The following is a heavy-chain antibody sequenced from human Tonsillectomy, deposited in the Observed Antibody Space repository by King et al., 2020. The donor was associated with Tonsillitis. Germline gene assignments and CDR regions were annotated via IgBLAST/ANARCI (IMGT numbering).Heavy chain of an antibody. CDR1: GYTLTELS. J-gene: IGHJ6*02. CDR3: ATDRSCTTSAVDTPRYYYYYGMDV. D-gene: IGHD2-2*01. V-gene: IGHV1-24*01. Sequence: GQLVQSGAEVKKPGASVKVSCQVSGYTLTELSMHWVRQAPGKGLEWMGGFDPEDGETIYAQKFQGRVTMTEDTSTDTAYMELSSLRSEDTAVYYCATDRSCTTSAVDTPRYYYYYGMDVWGQGTTVTVSS. CDR2: FDPEDGET.